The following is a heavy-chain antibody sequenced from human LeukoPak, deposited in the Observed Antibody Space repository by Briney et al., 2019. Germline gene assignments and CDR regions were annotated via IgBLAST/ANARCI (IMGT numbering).Heavy chain of an antibody. D-gene: IGHD3-16*01. CDR2: ISSSSSYI. CDR3: ARETDYDYDLDAFDI. J-gene: IGHJ3*02. Sequence: PGGSLRLSCAASGFTFSSYAMSWVRQAPGKGLEWVSAISSSSSYIYYADSVKGRFTISRDNAKNSLYLQMNSLRAEDTAVYYCARETDYDYDLDAFDIWGQGTMVTVSS. CDR1: GFTFSSYA. V-gene: IGHV3-21*01.